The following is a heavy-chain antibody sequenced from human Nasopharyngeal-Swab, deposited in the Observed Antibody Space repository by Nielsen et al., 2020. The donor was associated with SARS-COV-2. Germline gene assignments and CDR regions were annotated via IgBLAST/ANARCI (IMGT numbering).Heavy chain of an antibody. CDR3: ARESGSSQYSAYYMDV. CDR1: GGTFNSYA. J-gene: IGHJ6*03. V-gene: IGHV1-69*06. CDR2: IIPVFGTT. Sequence: SVKVSCKPSGGTFNSYAFSWVRQAPGQGLEWMGRIIPVFGTTNYAQAFQGRVTITADKSTATAYMQLSSRRSEDTAVYYCARESGSSQYSAYYMDVWGKGTAVTVSS. D-gene: IGHD2-15*01.